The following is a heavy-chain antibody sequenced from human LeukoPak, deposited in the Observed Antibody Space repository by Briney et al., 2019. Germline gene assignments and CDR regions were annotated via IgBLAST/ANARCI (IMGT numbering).Heavy chain of an antibody. J-gene: IGHJ6*03. CDR2: INPNSGGT. CDR3: ARDLGIVVVPAAMSYMDV. V-gene: IGHV1-2*02. D-gene: IGHD2-2*01. Sequence: ASVKVSXKASGYTFTGYYMHWVRQAPGQGLEWMGWINPNSGGTNYAQKFQGRVTMTRDTSISTAYMELSRLRSDDTAVYYCARDLGIVVVPAAMSYMDVWGKGTTVTVSS. CDR1: GYTFTGYY.